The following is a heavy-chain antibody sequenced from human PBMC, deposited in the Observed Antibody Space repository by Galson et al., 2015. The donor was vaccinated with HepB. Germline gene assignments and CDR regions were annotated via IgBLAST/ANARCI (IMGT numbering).Heavy chain of an antibody. J-gene: IGHJ4*02. Sequence: SVKVSCKASGYTFTGYYMHWVRQAPGQGLEWMGWINPNSGGTNYAQKFQGRVTMTRDTSISTAYMELSRLRSDDTAVYYCATYSYGVSMADYWGQGTLVTVSS. CDR1: GYTFTGYY. CDR2: INPNSGGT. CDR3: ATYSYGVSMADY. D-gene: IGHD5-18*01. V-gene: IGHV1-2*02.